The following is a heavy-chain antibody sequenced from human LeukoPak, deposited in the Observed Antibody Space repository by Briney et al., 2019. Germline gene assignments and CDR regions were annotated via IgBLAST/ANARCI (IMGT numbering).Heavy chain of an antibody. Sequence: MPSETLSLTCTVSGGSISSSSYYWGWIRQPPGKGLEWIGSIYYSGSTYYNPSLKSRVTISVDTSKNQFSLKLSSVTAADTAVYYCARGPYYDILTGYPKPEFDYWGQGTLVTVSS. CDR3: ARGPYYDILTGYPKPEFDY. D-gene: IGHD3-9*01. CDR2: IYYSGST. CDR1: GGSISSSSYY. V-gene: IGHV4-39*07. J-gene: IGHJ4*02.